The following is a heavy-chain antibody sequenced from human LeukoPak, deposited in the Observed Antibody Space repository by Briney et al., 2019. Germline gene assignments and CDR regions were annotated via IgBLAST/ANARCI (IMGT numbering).Heavy chain of an antibody. CDR1: GGSFSGYY. CDR3: ARGFSSIIAALDY. CDR2: INHSGST. V-gene: IGHV4-34*01. Sequence: SETLSLTCAVYGGSFSGYYWSWIRQPPGKGLEWIGEINHSGSTNYNPSLKSRVTISVDTSKNQFSLKLSSVTAADTAVYYCARGFSSIIAALDYWGQGTLVTVSS. J-gene: IGHJ4*02. D-gene: IGHD6-13*01.